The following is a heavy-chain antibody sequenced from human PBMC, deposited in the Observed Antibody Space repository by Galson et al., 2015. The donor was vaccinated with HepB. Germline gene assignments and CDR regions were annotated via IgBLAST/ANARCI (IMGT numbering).Heavy chain of an antibody. V-gene: IGHV3-9*01. CDR3: AKGNYDSSGYYYGWYFDL. CDR1: GFTFDDYG. J-gene: IGHJ2*01. CDR2: ISWNSGNI. Sequence: SLRLSCAASGFTFDDYGMHWVRQAPGKGLEWVSGISWNSGNIGYADSVKGRFTISRDNAKNSLYLQMNSLRAEDTALYYCAKGNYDSSGYYYGWYFDLWGRGTLVTVSS. D-gene: IGHD3-22*01.